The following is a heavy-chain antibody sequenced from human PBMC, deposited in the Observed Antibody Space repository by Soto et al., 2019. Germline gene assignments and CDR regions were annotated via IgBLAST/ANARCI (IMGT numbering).Heavy chain of an antibody. Sequence: GASVKVSCKASGGTFSSYAISWVRQAPGQGLEWMGWINASIGTTKYSQKFQGRVAITRNTSASTAYMELSSLRSEDTAVYYCARVGAGIVGGMDVWGQGTTVTVSS. D-gene: IGHD2-15*01. J-gene: IGHJ6*02. V-gene: IGHV1-3*01. CDR3: ARVGAGIVGGMDV. CDR1: GGTFSSYA. CDR2: INASIGTT.